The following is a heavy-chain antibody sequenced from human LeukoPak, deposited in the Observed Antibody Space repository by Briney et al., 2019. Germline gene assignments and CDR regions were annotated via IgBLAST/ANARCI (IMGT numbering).Heavy chain of an antibody. D-gene: IGHD3-9*01. Sequence: ASVKVSCKASGYTFTGYYMHWVRQAPGQGLEWMGWINPNSGGTNYAQKFQGRVTMTRDTSISTAYMELSRLRSDDTAVYYCATPQTPYDILTGDEYYFDYWGQGTLVTVSS. J-gene: IGHJ4*02. CDR1: GYTFTGYY. CDR2: INPNSGGT. V-gene: IGHV1-2*02. CDR3: ATPQTPYDILTGDEYYFDY.